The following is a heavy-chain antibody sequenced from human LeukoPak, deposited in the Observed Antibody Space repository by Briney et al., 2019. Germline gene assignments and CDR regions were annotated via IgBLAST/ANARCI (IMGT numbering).Heavy chain of an antibody. V-gene: IGHV3-30*04. CDR3: ARSLIPGRWYFDL. Sequence: QPGKSLRLSCAVSGFTFSSFPFHWVRQAPGKGLVWVAAISTDGSYKYHGDSVKGRFTISRDNPMNTLYLQMNGLRPDDTAVYYCARSLIPGRWYFDLWGRGTLVTVSS. CDR2: ISTDGSYK. CDR1: GFTFSSFP. J-gene: IGHJ2*01. D-gene: IGHD3-16*01.